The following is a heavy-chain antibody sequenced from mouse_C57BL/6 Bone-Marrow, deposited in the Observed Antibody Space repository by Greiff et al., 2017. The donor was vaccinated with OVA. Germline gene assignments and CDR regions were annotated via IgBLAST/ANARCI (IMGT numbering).Heavy chain of an antibody. Sequence: EVQLQQSGPELVKPGASVKISCKASGYTFTDYYMNWVKQSHGKSLEWIGDINPNNGGTSYNQKFKGKATLTVDKSSSTAYMELRSLTSEDSAVYYCARGGYYYGNWAWFAYWGQGTLVTVSA. D-gene: IGHD2-1*01. CDR2: INPNNGGT. V-gene: IGHV1-26*01. J-gene: IGHJ3*01. CDR1: GYTFTDYY. CDR3: ARGGYYYGNWAWFAY.